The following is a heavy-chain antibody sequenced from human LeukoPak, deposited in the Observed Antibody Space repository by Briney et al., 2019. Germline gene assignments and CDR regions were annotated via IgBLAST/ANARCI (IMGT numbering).Heavy chain of an antibody. CDR3: ASGIVSGSLDY. D-gene: IGHD1-26*01. V-gene: IGHV4-61*02. J-gene: IGHJ4*02. CDR1: GGSISSGSYY. Sequence: SQTLSLTCTVSGGSISSGSYYWSWIRQPAGKGLEWIGRIYTSGSTNYNPSLKSRVTISVDTSKNQFSLKLSSVTAADTAVYYCASGIVSGSLDYWGQGTLVTVSS. CDR2: IYTSGST.